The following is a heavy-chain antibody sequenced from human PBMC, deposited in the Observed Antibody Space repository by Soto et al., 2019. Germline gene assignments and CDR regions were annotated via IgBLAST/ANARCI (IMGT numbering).Heavy chain of an antibody. D-gene: IGHD3-10*02. V-gene: IGHV1-2*04. CDR3: AGDRMFGESYYYYMDV. CDR1: GYTFTGYY. J-gene: IGHJ6*03. Sequence: QVQLVQSGAEVKKPGASVKVSCKASGYTFTGYYMHWVRQAPGQGLEWMGLINPNSGGTNYAQKFQGWVPMTRDTNSSTAYMALRMLRSDDTAVYYCAGDRMFGESYYYYMDVWGKGTTVTVSS. CDR2: INPNSGGT.